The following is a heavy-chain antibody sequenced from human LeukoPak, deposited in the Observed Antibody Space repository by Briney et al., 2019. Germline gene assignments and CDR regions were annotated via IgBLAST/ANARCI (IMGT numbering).Heavy chain of an antibody. V-gene: IGHV4-34*01. Sequence: SETLSLTCTVSGGSISSYYWSWIRQPPGKGLEWIGEINHSGSTNYNPSLKSRVTISVDTSKNQFPLKLSSVTAADTAVYYCARGASYDFWSGYWVPDAFDIWGQGTMVTVSS. CDR2: INHSGST. D-gene: IGHD3-3*01. J-gene: IGHJ3*02. CDR1: GGSISSYY. CDR3: ARGASYDFWSGYWVPDAFDI.